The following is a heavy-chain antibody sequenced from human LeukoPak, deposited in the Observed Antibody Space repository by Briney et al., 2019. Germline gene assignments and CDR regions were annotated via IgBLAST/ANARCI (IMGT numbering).Heavy chain of an antibody. CDR3: AKALTSYYSYMDV. CDR2: ISGSGSST. CDR1: GFTFSSYA. J-gene: IGHJ6*03. Sequence: GGSLRLSCAASGFTFSSYAMSWVRQAPGKGLEWVSDISGSGSSTYYADSVKGRFTISRDTSKDTLYLQMNSLRAEDTAVYYCAKALTSYYSYMDVWGKGTTVTVSS. V-gene: IGHV3-23*01.